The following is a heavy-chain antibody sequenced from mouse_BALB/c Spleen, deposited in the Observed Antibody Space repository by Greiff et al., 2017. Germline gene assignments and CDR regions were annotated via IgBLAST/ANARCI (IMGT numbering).Heavy chain of an antibody. D-gene: IGHD3-3*01. CDR1: GFTFSSYA. CDR3: ARQGGRGAMDY. CDR2: ISSGGSYT. V-gene: IGHV5-9-3*01. J-gene: IGHJ4*01. Sequence: EVQGVESGGGLVKPGGSLKLSCAASGFTFSSYAMSWVRQTPEKRLEWVATISSGGSYTYYPDSVKGRFTISRDNAKNTLYLQMSSLRSEDTAMDYCARQGGRGAMDYWGQGTSVTVSS.